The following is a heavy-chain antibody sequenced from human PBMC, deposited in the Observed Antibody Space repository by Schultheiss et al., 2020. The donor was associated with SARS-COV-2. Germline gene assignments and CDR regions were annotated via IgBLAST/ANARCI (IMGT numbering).Heavy chain of an antibody. CDR3: ARVQHYYYGMDV. Sequence: GGSLRLSCAASGFTFSSYEMNWVRQAPGKGLEWVSYISSSGSTIYYADSVKGRFTISRDNSKNTLYLQMNSLRAEDTAVYYCARVQHYYYGMDVWGQGTTVTVSS. CDR1: GFTFSSYE. V-gene: IGHV3-48*03. CDR2: ISSSGSTI. J-gene: IGHJ6*02.